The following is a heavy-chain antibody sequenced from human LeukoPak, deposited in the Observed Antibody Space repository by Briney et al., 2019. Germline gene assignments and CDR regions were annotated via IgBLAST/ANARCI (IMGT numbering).Heavy chain of an antibody. J-gene: IGHJ4*02. CDR1: GGSISSYY. V-gene: IGHV4-59*01. CDR2: IYYSGST. D-gene: IGHD6-6*01. Sequence: PSETLSLTCTVSGGSISSYYWSWIRQPPGKGLEWIGYIYYSGSTNYNPSLKSRVTISVDTSKNQFSLKLSSVTAADTAVYYCARGIAAIVGFDYWGQGTLVTVSS. CDR3: ARGIAAIVGFDY.